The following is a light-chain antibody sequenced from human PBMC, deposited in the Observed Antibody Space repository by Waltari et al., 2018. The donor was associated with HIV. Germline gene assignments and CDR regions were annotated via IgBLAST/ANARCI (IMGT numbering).Light chain of an antibody. V-gene: IGLV1-51*01. CDR3: GTWDSSLSPFWV. J-gene: IGLJ3*02. CDR1: SSNIGNNY. Sequence: QSMLTQPPSVSAAPGQKVTISCSGSSSNIGNNYVSWYQHLPGTAPKLLIYDNNKRPSGIPDLFSGSKSGTSATLGITGLQTGDEADYYCGTWDSSLSPFWVFGGGTKLTVL. CDR2: DNN.